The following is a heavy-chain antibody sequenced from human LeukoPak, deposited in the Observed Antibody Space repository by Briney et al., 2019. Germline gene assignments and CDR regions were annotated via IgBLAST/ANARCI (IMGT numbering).Heavy chain of an antibody. CDR2: ISSSGSII. CDR3: ARSWVKRGYSYGYVQYYYFDY. D-gene: IGHD5-18*01. CDR1: GFTFSDYY. J-gene: IGHJ4*02. Sequence: GGSLRLSCAASGFTFSDYYMSWIRQAPGKGLEWVSYISSSGSIIYYADSVKGRFTISRDNAKNSLYLQMNSLRAEDTAVYYCARSWVKRGYSYGYVQYYYFDYWGQGTLVTVSS. V-gene: IGHV3-11*04.